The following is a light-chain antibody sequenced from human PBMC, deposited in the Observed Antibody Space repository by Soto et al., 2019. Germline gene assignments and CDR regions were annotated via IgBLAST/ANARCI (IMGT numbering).Light chain of an antibody. V-gene: IGLV2-14*01. CDR3: SSYTSSTTPYV. CDR2: DVS. Sequence: QSALTQPASVSGSPGQSITISCTGTSSDIGAYNYVSWYQQHPGKAPKLMVFDVSDRPSGVSSRFSGSKSGNTASLTISGLQADDEADIYCSSYTSSTTPYVFGSGTKVTVL. J-gene: IGLJ1*01. CDR1: SSDIGAYNY.